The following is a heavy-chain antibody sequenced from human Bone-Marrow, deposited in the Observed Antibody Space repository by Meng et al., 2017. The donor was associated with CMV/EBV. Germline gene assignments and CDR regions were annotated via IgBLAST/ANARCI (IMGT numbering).Heavy chain of an antibody. CDR2: IRYDGSNT. Sequence: GGSLRLSCAASGFTFSSYAMHWVRQAPGKGLEWVAFIRYDGSNTYYADSVKGRFTISRDNSKNTLYLQMNSLRAEDTAVYYCAKGGDPPGGYWGQGTLVTVSS. CDR1: GFTFSSYA. CDR3: AKGGDPPGGY. V-gene: IGHV3-30*02. J-gene: IGHJ4*02. D-gene: IGHD1-26*01.